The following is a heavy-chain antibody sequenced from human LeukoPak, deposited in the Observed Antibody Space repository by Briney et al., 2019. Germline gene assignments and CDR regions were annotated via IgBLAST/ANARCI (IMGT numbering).Heavy chain of an antibody. CDR3: SRVGGDDVPFDY. V-gene: IGHV1-18*01. D-gene: IGHD4-17*01. CDR1: GYTFTSYG. Sequence: ASVKVSCKASGYTFTSYGISWVRQAPGQGLEWMGWISTYNGDTNYAQKLQGRVTMTTDTSTNTAYMELRSLRSDDTAVYYCSRVGGDDVPFDYWGQGTLVTVSS. CDR2: ISTYNGDT. J-gene: IGHJ4*02.